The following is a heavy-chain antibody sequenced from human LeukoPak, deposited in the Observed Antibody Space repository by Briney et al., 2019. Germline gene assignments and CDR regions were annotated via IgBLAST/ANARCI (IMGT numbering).Heavy chain of an antibody. CDR2: IRSSGAIT. V-gene: IGHV3-23*01. CDR3: ARDQSQDIVATPYYFDY. Sequence: GGSLRLSCAASGFTFSTYGMNWVRQAPGKGLEWVSGIRSSGAITYYADSVKGRFTISRDNSKNTLYLQMGSLRAEDMAVYYCARDQSQDIVATPYYFDYWGQGTLVTVSS. D-gene: IGHD5-12*01. J-gene: IGHJ4*02. CDR1: GFTFSTYG.